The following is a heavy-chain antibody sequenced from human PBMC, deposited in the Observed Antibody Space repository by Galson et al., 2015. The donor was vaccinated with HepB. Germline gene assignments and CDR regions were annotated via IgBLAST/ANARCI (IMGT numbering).Heavy chain of an antibody. D-gene: IGHD6-13*01. Sequence: SLRLSCAASGFTFSSYSMNWVRQAPGKGLEWVSSISSSSSYIYYADSVKGRFTISRDNAKNSLYLQMNSLRAEDTAVYYCARGNLAAAGTNYYFDYWGQGTLVTVSS. V-gene: IGHV3-21*01. J-gene: IGHJ4*02. CDR3: ARGNLAAAGTNYYFDY. CDR1: GFTFSSYS. CDR2: ISSSSSYI.